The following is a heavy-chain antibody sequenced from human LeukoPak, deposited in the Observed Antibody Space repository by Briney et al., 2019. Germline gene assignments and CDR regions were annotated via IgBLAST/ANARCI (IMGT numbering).Heavy chain of an antibody. CDR1: GFTFDDYA. CDR3: AKLGSGRAFDI. J-gene: IGHJ3*02. Sequence: GRSLRLSCAASGFTFDDYAMHWVRQAPGKGLEWVLGISWNSGSIGYADSVKGRFTISRDNAKNSLYLQMNSLRAEDMALYYCAKLGSGRAFDIWGQGTMVTVSS. CDR2: ISWNSGSI. V-gene: IGHV3-9*03. D-gene: IGHD7-27*01.